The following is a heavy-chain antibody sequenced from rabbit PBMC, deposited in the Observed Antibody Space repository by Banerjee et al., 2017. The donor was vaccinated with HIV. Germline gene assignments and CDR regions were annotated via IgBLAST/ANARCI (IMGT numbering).Heavy chain of an antibody. D-gene: IGHD1-1*01. CDR2: INTSSGDT. CDR1: GFSFSNKYV. J-gene: IGHJ4*01. Sequence: QEQLEESGGGLVKPEGSLTLTCKASGFSFSNKYVMCWVRQAPGKGLEWIACINTSSGDTVYATWAKGRFTVSKASWTTVTLQMTSLTAADTASYLCARDLAAVIGWNFGLWGQGTLVTVS. CDR3: ARDLAAVIGWNFGL. V-gene: IGHV1S45*01.